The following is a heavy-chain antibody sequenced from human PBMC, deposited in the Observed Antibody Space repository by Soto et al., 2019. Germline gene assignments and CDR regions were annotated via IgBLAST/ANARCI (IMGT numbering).Heavy chain of an antibody. D-gene: IGHD3-3*01. CDR1: NDSIRSGTYY. CDR2: IYTSGST. Sequence: PSETLSLTCTVSNDSIRSGTYYWAWIRQPAGKGLEWIGRIYTSGSTNYNPSLKSRVTMSVDTSKNQFSLKLSSVTAADTAVYYCAREKIDYDFWSGYYEGFDYWGQGTLVTVSS. CDR3: AREKIDYDFWSGYYEGFDY. J-gene: IGHJ4*02. V-gene: IGHV4-61*02.